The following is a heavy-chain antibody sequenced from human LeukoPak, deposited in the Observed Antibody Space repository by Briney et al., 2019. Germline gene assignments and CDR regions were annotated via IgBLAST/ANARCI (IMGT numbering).Heavy chain of an antibody. CDR2: IIPIFGTA. V-gene: IGHV1-69*13. J-gene: IGHJ4*02. Sequence: SVKVSCKASGGTFSSYAISWVRQAPGQGLEWMGGIIPIFGTANYAQKFLGRVTITADESTSTAYMELSSLRSEDTAVYYCARGVLRYFEFDYWGQGTLVTVSS. D-gene: IGHD3-9*01. CDR3: ARGVLRYFEFDY. CDR1: GGTFSSYA.